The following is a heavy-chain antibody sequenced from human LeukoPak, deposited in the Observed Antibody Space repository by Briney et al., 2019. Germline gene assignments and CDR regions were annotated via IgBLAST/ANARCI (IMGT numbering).Heavy chain of an antibody. CDR3: ARYGTLVTSGPLNAFDI. J-gene: IGHJ3*02. V-gene: IGHV4-39*06. D-gene: IGHD3-9*01. Sequence: SETLSLTCTVSGGSISSSSYYWGWIRQPPGKGLEWIGSIYYSGSTYYNPSLKSRVTISVDTSKNQFPLKLSSVTAADTAVYYCARYGTLVTSGPLNAFDIWGQGTMVTVSS. CDR1: GGSISSSSYY. CDR2: IYYSGST.